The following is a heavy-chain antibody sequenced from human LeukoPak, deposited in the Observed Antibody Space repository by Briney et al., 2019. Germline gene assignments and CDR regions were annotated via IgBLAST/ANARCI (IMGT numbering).Heavy chain of an antibody. CDR3: ARASVVVVAATPEAVFDY. V-gene: IGHV3-33*01. Sequence: GGSLRLSCAASGFTFSSYGMHWVRQAPGKGLEWVAVIWYDGSNKYYADSVKGRFTISRDNSKNTLYLQMNSLRAEDTAVYYCARASVVVVAATPEAVFDYWGQGTLVTVSS. J-gene: IGHJ4*02. CDR1: GFTFSSYG. CDR2: IWYDGSNK. D-gene: IGHD2-15*01.